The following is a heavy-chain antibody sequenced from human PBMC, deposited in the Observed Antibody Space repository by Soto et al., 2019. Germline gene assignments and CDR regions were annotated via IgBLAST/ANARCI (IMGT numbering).Heavy chain of an antibody. CDR2: ISGSGGST. Sequence: GGSLRLSCAASGFTFSSYAMNWVRKAPVKGLEWVSAISGSGGSTYYADSVKGRFTISRDNSKNTLYLQMNSLRAEDTAVYYCPRRGRGSYHEYWGQGTLVTGSS. J-gene: IGHJ4*02. V-gene: IGHV3-23*01. CDR1: GFTFSSYA. D-gene: IGHD1-26*01. CDR3: PRRGRGSYHEY.